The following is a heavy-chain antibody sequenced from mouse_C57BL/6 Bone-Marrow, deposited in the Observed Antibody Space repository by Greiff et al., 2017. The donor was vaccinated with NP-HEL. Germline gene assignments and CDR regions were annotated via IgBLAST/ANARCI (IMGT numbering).Heavy chain of an antibody. V-gene: IGHV5-4*01. D-gene: IGHD2-5*01. CDR1: GFTFSSYA. CDR2: ISDGGSYT. Sequence: EVKVEESGGGLVKPGGSLKLSCAASGFTFSSYAMSWVRQTPEKRLEWVATISDGGSYTYYPDNVKGRFTISRDNAKNNLYLQMSHLKSEDTAMYYCARDGAYYSNFWFAYWGQGTLVTVSA. J-gene: IGHJ3*01. CDR3: ARDGAYYSNFWFAY.